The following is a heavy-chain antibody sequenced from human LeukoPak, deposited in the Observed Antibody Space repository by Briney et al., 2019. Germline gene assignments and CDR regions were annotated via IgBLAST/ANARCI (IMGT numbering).Heavy chain of an antibody. CDR2: IYYSGST. D-gene: IGHD6-19*01. CDR1: GGSVSSGSYH. CDR3: AREYSSGWYGYFDL. V-gene: IGHV4-61*01. Sequence: SETLSLTCTVSGGSVSSGSYHWSWIRQPPGKGLEWIGYIYYSGSTNYNPSLKSRVTISVDTSKNQFSLKLSSVTAADTAVYYCAREYSSGWYGYFDLWGRGTLVTVSS. J-gene: IGHJ2*01.